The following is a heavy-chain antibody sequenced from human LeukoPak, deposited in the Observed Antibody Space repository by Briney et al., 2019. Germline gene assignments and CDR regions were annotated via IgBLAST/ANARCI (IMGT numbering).Heavy chain of an antibody. D-gene: IGHD2-2*01. CDR3: ARARYCSSTSCYGTFDY. J-gene: IGHJ4*02. Sequence: SETLSLTCAVYGGSFSGYYWSWIRQPPGKGXXXXXXXNHSGSTNYNPSLKSRVTISVDTSKNQFSLKLSSVTAADTAVYYCARARYCSSTSCYGTFDYWGQGTLVTVSS. CDR1: GGSFSGYY. CDR2: XNHSGST. V-gene: IGHV4-34*01.